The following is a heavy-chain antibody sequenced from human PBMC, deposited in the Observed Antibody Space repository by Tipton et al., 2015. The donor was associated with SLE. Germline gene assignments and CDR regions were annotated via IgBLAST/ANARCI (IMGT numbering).Heavy chain of an antibody. D-gene: IGHD3-10*01. J-gene: IGHJ5*02. CDR2: MFYTGNI. Sequence: TLSLTCTVSGGSITSSSSFWGWIRQPPGKGLEWIGSMFYTGNIYYNPSLESRVTISVDTSKNQFSLRLTSVTAADTAVYYCAKDRGARGWSDPWGQGILVTVSS. V-gene: IGHV4-39*07. CDR3: AKDRGARGWSDP. CDR1: GGSITSSSSF.